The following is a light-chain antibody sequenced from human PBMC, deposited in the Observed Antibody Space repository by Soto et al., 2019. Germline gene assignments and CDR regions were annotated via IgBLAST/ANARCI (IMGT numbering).Light chain of an antibody. CDR3: ATRDDSLNAPGV. CDR2: NNN. CDR1: RSNIGNNA. Sequence: QSVLTQPPSASGTPGQRVTISCSGSRSNIGNNAVTWYQQFPGTAPKLLIYNNNQRPSGVPDRFSGSKSGTSASLAISGLQAEGEADSYFATRDDSLNAPGVFGGGTKVTVL. V-gene: IGLV1-44*01. J-gene: IGLJ3*02.